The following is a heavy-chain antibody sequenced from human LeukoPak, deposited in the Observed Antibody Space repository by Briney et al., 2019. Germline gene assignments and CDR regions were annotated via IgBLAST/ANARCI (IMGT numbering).Heavy chain of an antibody. Sequence: ASVKVSCKASGYTFNSYVMHWVRQAPGQRLEWMGCINTVNGNTKYSQEFQGRVTITRDTSASTAYMELSSLSSEDMAMYYCARGYYDSGTYYNYWAQGTLVTVSS. CDR3: ARGYYDSGTYYNY. J-gene: IGHJ4*02. CDR1: GYTFNSYV. CDR2: INTVNGNT. V-gene: IGHV1-3*03. D-gene: IGHD3-10*01.